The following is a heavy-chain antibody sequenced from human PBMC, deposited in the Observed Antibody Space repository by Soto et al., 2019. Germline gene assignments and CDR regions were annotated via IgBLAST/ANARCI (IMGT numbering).Heavy chain of an antibody. D-gene: IGHD5-12*01. Sequence: QVQLVESGGGVVQPWRSLRLSCAASGFTFSSYDMHWVRQAPGKGLEWVAVISYDGSNKYYADSVKGRFTISRDNSKNTLYLQMNSLRAEDTAVYYCAKEYSGYDHFDYWGQGTLVTVSS. CDR3: AKEYSGYDHFDY. J-gene: IGHJ4*02. V-gene: IGHV3-30*18. CDR2: ISYDGSNK. CDR1: GFTFSSYD.